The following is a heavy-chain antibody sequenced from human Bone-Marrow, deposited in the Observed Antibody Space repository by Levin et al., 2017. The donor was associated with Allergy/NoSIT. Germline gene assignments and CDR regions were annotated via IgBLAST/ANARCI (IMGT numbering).Heavy chain of an antibody. D-gene: IGHD3-22*01. CDR2: IKADGSEK. CDR3: ACGIHNDSSGYHYDHDAFDI. Sequence: KGLEWVANIKADGSEKFHVDSVRGRFTISRDNAKKSLYLEMNSLRAEDTAVYYCACGIHNDSSGYHYDHDAFDIWGQGTTVTVSP. V-gene: IGHV3-7*01. J-gene: IGHJ3*02.